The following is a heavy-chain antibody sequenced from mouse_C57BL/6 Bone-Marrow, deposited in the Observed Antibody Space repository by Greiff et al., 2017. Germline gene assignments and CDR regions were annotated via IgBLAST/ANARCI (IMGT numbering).Heavy chain of an antibody. D-gene: IGHD1-1*01. CDR3: ARLNYYGSSSYYYAMDY. CDR1: GFTFSDYG. V-gene: IGHV5-17*01. CDR2: ISSGSSTI. J-gene: IGHJ4*01. Sequence: EVMLVESGGGLVKPGGSLKLSCAASGFTFSDYGMHWVRQAPERGLGWVAYISSGSSTIYYADTVKGRFTISRDNAKNTLFLQMTSLRSEDTAMYYCARLNYYGSSSYYYAMDYWGQGTSVTVSS.